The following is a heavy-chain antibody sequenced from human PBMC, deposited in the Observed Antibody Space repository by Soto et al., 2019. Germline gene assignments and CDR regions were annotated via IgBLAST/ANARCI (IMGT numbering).Heavy chain of an antibody. CDR2: IYPADSDT. J-gene: IGHJ4*01. CDR3: ARRLAVAGLNFYDY. D-gene: IGHD6-19*01. V-gene: IGHV5-51*01. Sequence: GESLKISCKGSAYSFTSYWIGWVRQMPGKGHEWMGIIYPADSDTRYSPSFQGQVTISADKSISTAYLQWSSLKASDSAVYYCARRLAVAGLNFYDYWGQGTLVTV. CDR1: AYSFTSYW.